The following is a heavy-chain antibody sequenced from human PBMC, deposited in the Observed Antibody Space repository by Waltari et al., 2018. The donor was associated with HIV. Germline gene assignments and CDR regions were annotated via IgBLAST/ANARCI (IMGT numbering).Heavy chain of an antibody. V-gene: IGHV3-20*04. CDR3: VRDGRISWEVYSGLFDP. CDR2: INWNGDRT. J-gene: IGHJ5*02. D-gene: IGHD1-20*01. CDR1: GYIFEDFG. Sequence: QLVGSGGGIIRPGGSLTLSCEGSGYIFEDFGMSWVRQAPGKGLEVVAGINWNGDRTGDRESVKGRFIIARDNAKSSMFLHMTKLTTEDTAFYYCVRDGRISWEVYSGLFDPWGRGTLVTVPS.